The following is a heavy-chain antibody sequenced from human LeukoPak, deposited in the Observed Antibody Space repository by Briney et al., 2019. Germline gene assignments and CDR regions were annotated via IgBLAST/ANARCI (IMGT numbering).Heavy chain of an antibody. CDR3: ARNKGWNSSGWYGFDY. CDR1: GGSISSGGYY. D-gene: IGHD6-19*01. V-gene: IGHV4-61*08. Sequence: PSETLSLTCTVSGGSISSGGYYWSWIRQHPGKGLEWIGYIYYSGSTNYNPSLKSRVTISLDTSKNQFSLNLRSVTAADTAVYYCARNKGWNSSGWYGFDYWGQGTLVTVSS. CDR2: IYYSGST. J-gene: IGHJ4*02.